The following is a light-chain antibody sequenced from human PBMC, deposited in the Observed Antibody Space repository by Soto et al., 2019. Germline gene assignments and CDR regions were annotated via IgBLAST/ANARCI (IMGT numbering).Light chain of an antibody. CDR2: AAS. CDR1: QSISIY. V-gene: IGKV1-39*01. J-gene: IGKJ4*01. Sequence: DIHMTQSPSSLSASVGDRVTITCRASQSISIYLNWYQQKPGKAPKLLIYAASSLQSGVPSRFSADGSGTDFTLTISSLQPEDFATYYCQKCKIAPFTFGGGTKVDIK. CDR3: QKCKIAPFT.